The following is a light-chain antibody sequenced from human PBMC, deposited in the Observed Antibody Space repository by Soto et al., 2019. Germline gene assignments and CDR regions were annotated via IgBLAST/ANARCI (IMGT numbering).Light chain of an antibody. CDR3: QQFDSSPVT. Sequence: EVVLTQSPVTLSVSPGDRATLSCRASQTVNNRYFAWYQQRPGQAPRLLIYGASSRATVIPDRFSGSGSGTDFTITITRLESEDFAVYFCQQFDSSPVTFGGGTKVEIK. CDR2: GAS. CDR1: QTVNNRY. V-gene: IGKV3-20*01. J-gene: IGKJ4*01.